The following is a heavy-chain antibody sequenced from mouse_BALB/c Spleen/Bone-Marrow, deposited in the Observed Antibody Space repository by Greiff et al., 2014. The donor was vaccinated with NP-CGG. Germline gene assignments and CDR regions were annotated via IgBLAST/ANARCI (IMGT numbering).Heavy chain of an antibody. Sequence: DVQLQESGAELVKPGASVKLSCTASGFNIKDTYMHWVKQRPEQGLEWIGRIDPANGNTKYDPKFQGKATITADTSSNTAYLQLISLTSEDTAVYYCAFYYYGSSLFAYWGQGTLVTVSA. CDR3: AFYYYGSSLFAY. V-gene: IGHV14-3*02. CDR1: GFNIKDTY. D-gene: IGHD1-1*01. CDR2: IDPANGNT. J-gene: IGHJ3*01.